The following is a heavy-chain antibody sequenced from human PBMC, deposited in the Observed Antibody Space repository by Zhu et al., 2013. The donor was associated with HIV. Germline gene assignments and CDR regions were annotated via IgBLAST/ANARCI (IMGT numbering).Heavy chain of an antibody. CDR3: ASKSSFDNRVICGTLAI. J-gene: IGHJ3*02. Sequence: QVQLVQSGAEVKEPGSSVKVSCKASGGTFSSHALNWVRQAPGQGLEWMGGIIPMFDSEKYAQNFQGESQFTADASTSTAYLELSSLRSDDTAVYYCASKSSFDNRVICGTLAIWGQGTMVTSLQ. V-gene: IGHV1-69*01. CDR2: IIPMFDSE. D-gene: IGHD2-15*01. CDR1: GGTFSSHA.